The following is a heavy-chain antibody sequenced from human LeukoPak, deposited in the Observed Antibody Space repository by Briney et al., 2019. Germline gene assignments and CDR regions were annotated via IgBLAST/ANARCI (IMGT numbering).Heavy chain of an antibody. CDR3: AREESLDWFFDL. V-gene: IGHV3-53*01. CDR1: GFTFSNAW. CDR2: MYSGGST. Sequence: GGSLRLSCAASGFTFSNAWMSWVRQAPGKGLEWVSVMYSGGSTYDADSVKGRFTISRDKSKNTLYLQMNSLRVEDTAVYYCAREESLDWFFDLWGRGTLVTVSS. J-gene: IGHJ2*01.